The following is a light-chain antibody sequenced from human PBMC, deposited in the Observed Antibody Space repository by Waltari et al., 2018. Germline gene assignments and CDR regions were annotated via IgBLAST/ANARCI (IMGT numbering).Light chain of an antibody. CDR2: LSS. CDR3: MQTLQTPYT. J-gene: IGKJ2*01. CDR1: QSLLHSIGYNY. Sequence: DIVMTQSPLSLPVTPGEPASISCRSSQSLLHSIGYNYLDWYLQKPEQSPHLLIYLSSNRASGVPVRFSGSGSGTDFTLKISRVEAEDVGVYYCMQTLQTPYTFGQGTKLEIK. V-gene: IGKV2-28*01.